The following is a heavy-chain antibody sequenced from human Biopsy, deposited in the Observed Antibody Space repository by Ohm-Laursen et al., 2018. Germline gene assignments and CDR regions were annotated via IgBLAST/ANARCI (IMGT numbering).Heavy chain of an antibody. CDR1: GGSISSSTTYY. J-gene: IGHJ5*02. V-gene: IGHV4-39*01. Sequence: GTLSLTCTVSGGSISSSTTYYWAWLRQPPGKGLEWIGSIYNTETTFYNPSLKSRVTITVDTSTNQFSLKVSSVTAADTALYFCARHPTGFWFDPWGHGTLVTVSS. CDR2: IYNTETT. CDR3: ARHPTGFWFDP.